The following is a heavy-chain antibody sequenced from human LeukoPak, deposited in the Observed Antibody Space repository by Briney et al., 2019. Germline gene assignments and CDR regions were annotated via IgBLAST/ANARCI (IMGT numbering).Heavy chain of an antibody. CDR2: IRSKAKSYAT. Sequence: PGGSLKLSCAASGFTFSDSAVHWVRQASGKGLEWVGRIRSKAKSYATAYAASVKGRFTISRDDSETTAYLQMNSLKTEDTAVYYCTHYYDGSGYYGAFDSWGQETMVTVSS. D-gene: IGHD3-22*01. CDR1: GFTFSDSA. J-gene: IGHJ3*02. V-gene: IGHV3-73*01. CDR3: THYYDGSGYYGAFDS.